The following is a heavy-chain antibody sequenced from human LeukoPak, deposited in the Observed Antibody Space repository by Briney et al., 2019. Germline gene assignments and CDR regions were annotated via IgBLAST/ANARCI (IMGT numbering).Heavy chain of an antibody. Sequence: PSETLSLPCTVSGGSMSGYWSWIRQPPGKGLGWIVFIYPFGSTKYNPSLQSRVTISADMSRRQFSLKLTSVTAADTAVYFCARQGGYCSASRCPGGFHYMDVWGKGTTVAVSS. CDR3: ARQGGYCSASRCPGGFHYMDV. V-gene: IGHV4-4*09. CDR1: GGSMSGY. D-gene: IGHD2-15*01. CDR2: IYPFGST. J-gene: IGHJ6*03.